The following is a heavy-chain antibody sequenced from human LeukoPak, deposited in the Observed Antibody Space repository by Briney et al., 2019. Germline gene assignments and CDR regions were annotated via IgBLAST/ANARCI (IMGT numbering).Heavy chain of an antibody. CDR1: GYTFTSYA. J-gene: IGHJ6*02. D-gene: IGHD4-17*01. CDR2: IIPIFGTA. Sequence: ASVKVSCKASGYTFTSYAMNWVRQAPGQGLEWMGGIIPIFGTANYAQKFQGRVTITADESTSTAYMELSSLRSEDTAMYYCARDPYGDYGYYYGMDVWGQGTTVTVSS. CDR3: ARDPYGDYGYYYGMDV. V-gene: IGHV1-69*13.